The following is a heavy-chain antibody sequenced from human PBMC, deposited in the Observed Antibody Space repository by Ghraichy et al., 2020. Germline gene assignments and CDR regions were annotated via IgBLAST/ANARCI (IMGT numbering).Heavy chain of an antibody. CDR2: IWYDGSNK. CDR1: GFTFSSYG. CDR3: AGYSSSWTQAQDGMDV. Sequence: GGSLRLSCAASGFTFSSYGLHWVRQAPGKGLEWVAVIWYDGSNKYYADSVKGRFTISRDNSKNTLYLQMNSLRAEDTAVYYCAGYSSSWTQAQDGMDVWGQGTTVTVSS. V-gene: IGHV3-33*01. J-gene: IGHJ6*02. D-gene: IGHD6-13*01.